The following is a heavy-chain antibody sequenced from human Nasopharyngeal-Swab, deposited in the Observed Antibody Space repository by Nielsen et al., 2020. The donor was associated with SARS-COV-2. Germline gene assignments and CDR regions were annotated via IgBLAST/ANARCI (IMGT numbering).Heavy chain of an antibody. Sequence: ASVKVSCKASGYTFINDGITWVRQAPGQGLEWMGWSSAYNSNTNYAQKFQGRVTMTTDTSTNTAYMELRSLRSDDTAVYYCARKRGEQWLSQFDYWGQGTLVTVSS. D-gene: IGHD6-19*01. J-gene: IGHJ4*02. CDR2: SSAYNSNT. V-gene: IGHV1-18*01. CDR1: GYTFINDG. CDR3: ARKRGEQWLSQFDY.